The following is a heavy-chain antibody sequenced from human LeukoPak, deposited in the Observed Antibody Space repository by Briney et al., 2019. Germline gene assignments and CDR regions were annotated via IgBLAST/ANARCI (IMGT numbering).Heavy chain of an antibody. CDR2: IYPRDGST. J-gene: IGHJ4*02. CDR1: GYTFTSNY. V-gene: IGHV1-46*01. CDR3: AKDPMGSGYDVNFDY. Sequence: ASVKVSCTASGYTFTSNYIHWVRQAPGQGLEWMGMIYPRDGSTSYAQKFQGRVTVTRDTSTGTVHMELSGLRSEDTAVYYCAKDPMGSGYDVNFDYWGQGTLVTVSS. D-gene: IGHD5-12*01.